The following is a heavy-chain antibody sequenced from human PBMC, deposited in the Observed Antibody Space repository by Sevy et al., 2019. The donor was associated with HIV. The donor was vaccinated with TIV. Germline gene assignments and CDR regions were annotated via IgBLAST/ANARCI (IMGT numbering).Heavy chain of an antibody. Sequence: GGSLRLSCAVSGFSFDSYGMTWVRQAPGKGLEWVSGISGSGTRTYYADSVKGRFSISRDNSKNRLYLQMNSLRSEDTGLYCGAKGGGGHYDPDEIGYYFYYYNMDVWGKGTTVTVSS. CDR2: ISGSGTRT. D-gene: IGHD3-22*01. CDR1: GFSFDSYG. CDR3: AKGGGGHYDPDEIGYYFYYYNMDV. V-gene: IGHV3-23*01. J-gene: IGHJ6*03.